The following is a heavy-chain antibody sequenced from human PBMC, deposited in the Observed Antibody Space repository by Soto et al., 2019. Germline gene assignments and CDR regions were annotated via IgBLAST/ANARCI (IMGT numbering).Heavy chain of an antibody. V-gene: IGHV4-39*01. D-gene: IGHD1-26*01. CDR3: ARHSGSYFRDY. CDR2: IYYSEST. CDR1: GGSISSSSYS. J-gene: IGHJ4*02. Sequence: SETLSLTCSVSGGSISSSSYSWVWIRQPPGKGLEWIGTIYYSESTHYNPSLEGRVAISADTSKNQFSLKLRSVTAADTAVYYCARHSGSYFRDYWGQGTLVTVS.